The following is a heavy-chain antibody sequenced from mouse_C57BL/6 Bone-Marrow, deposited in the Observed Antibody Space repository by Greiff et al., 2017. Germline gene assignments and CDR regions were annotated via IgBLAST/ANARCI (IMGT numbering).Heavy chain of an antibody. J-gene: IGHJ4*01. V-gene: IGHV1-72*01. D-gene: IGHD3-2*02. CDR1: GYTFTSYW. CDR2: IDPNSGGT. Sequence: SGAELVKPGASVKLSCKASGYTFTSYWMHWVKQRPGRGLEWIGRIDPNSGGTKYNEKFKSKATLTVDKPSSTAYMQRSSLTSEDAAVYYCSKGKLRRTPYYAMDYWGQGTSVTVSS. CDR3: SKGKLRRTPYYAMDY.